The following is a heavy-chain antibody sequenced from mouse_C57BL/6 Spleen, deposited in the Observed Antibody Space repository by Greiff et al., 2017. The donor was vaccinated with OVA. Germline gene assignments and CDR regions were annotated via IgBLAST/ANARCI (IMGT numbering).Heavy chain of an antibody. V-gene: IGHV5-4*01. CDR3: EREDCSIYYFDY. CDR2: ISDGGSYT. J-gene: IGHJ2*01. D-gene: IGHD2-5*01. Sequence: EVKLVESGGGLVKPGGSLKLSCAASGFTFSSYAMSWVRQTPEKRLEWVATISDGGSYTYYPDNVKGRFTISRDNAKNTLYLQMSHLKSEDTAMYCCEREDCSIYYFDYWGQGTTLTVSS. CDR1: GFTFSSYA.